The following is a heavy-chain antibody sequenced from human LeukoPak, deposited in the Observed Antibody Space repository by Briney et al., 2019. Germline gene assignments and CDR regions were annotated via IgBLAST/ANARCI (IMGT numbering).Heavy chain of an antibody. D-gene: IGHD3-16*01. J-gene: IGHJ3*02. V-gene: IGHV3-23*01. CDR3: AKDLGKYDYVWGVGAFDI. CDR2: ISGSSGST. CDR1: GFTFSSYA. Sequence: GGSLRLSCAASGFTFSSYAMSWVRQAPGKGLEWVSAISGSSGSTYYADSVKGRFTISRDNSKNTMYLQMSSLRAEDTAVYYCAKDLGKYDYVWGVGAFDIWGQGTMVTVSS.